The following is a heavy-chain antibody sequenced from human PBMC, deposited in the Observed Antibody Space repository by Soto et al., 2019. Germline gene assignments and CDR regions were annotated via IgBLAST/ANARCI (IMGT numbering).Heavy chain of an antibody. CDR2: VYYSGST. CDR1: GGSIQNYY. J-gene: IGHJ4*02. Sequence: SETLSLTCTVSGGSIQNYYWSWIRQPPGKGLEWIGYVYYSGSTNYNPSLKSRVTISVDTSKNQFSLKLSSVTAADTAVYYCARAVQSTIRIDYWGQGTLVTVSS. D-gene: IGHD3-3*01. V-gene: IGHV4-59*01. CDR3: ARAVQSTIRIDY.